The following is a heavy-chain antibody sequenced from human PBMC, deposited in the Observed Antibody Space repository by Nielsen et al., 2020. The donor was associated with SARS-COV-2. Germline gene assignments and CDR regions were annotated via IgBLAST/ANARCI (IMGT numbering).Heavy chain of an antibody. Sequence: GESLKISCAASGFTFSDHYMSWIRQAPGKGLEWISYISGGSTYTNYADSVEGRFTISRDDAENSLYLQMNGLRAEDTAVYYCARDYYDTSGYLRNYFDHWGQGTLVTVSS. V-gene: IGHV3-11*05. CDR2: ISGGSTYT. CDR3: ARDYYDTSGYLRNYFDH. CDR1: GFTFSDHY. D-gene: IGHD3-22*01. J-gene: IGHJ4*02.